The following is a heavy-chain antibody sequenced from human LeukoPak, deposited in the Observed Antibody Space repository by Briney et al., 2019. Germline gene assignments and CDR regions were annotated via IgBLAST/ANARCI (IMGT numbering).Heavy chain of an antibody. CDR3: ARPDTAMAPSGFDY. Sequence: GGSLRLSCAASGFTFSSYSMNWVRQAPGKGLEWVSVIYSGGSTYYADSVKGRFTISRDNSKNTLYLQMNSLKAEDTAVYYCARPDTAMAPSGFDYWGQGTLVTVSS. CDR1: GFTFSSYS. D-gene: IGHD5-18*01. V-gene: IGHV3-53*01. J-gene: IGHJ4*02. CDR2: IYSGGST.